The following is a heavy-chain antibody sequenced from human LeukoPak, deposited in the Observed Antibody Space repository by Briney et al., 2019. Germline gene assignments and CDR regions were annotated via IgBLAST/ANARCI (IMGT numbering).Heavy chain of an antibody. CDR3: ARANGPYSSSWYPALFDY. V-gene: IGHV3-30*04. CDR1: GFTFSSYA. J-gene: IGHJ4*02. CDR2: ISYDGSNK. Sequence: GGSLRLSCAASGFTFSSYAMHWVRQAPGMGLEWVAVISYDGSNKYYADSVKGRFTISRDNSKNTLYLQMNSLRAEDTAVYYCARANGPYSSSWYPALFDYWGQGTLVTVSS. D-gene: IGHD6-13*01.